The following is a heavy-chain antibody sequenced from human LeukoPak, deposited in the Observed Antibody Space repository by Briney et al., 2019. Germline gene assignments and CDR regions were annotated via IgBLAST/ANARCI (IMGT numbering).Heavy chain of an antibody. CDR1: GFTFSSYW. Sequence: GGSLRLSCAASGFTFSSYWMSWVRQAPGKGLEWVANIKQDGSEKYYVDSVKGRFTISRDNAMNSLYLQMNSLRAEDTAVYYCASQTYYDFWSGYYYYCMDVWGEGTTVTVSS. CDR3: ASQTYYDFWSGYYYYCMDV. V-gene: IGHV3-7*01. J-gene: IGHJ6*03. CDR2: IKQDGSEK. D-gene: IGHD3-3*01.